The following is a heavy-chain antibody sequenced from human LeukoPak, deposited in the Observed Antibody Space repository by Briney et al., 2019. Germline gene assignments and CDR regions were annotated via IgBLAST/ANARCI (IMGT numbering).Heavy chain of an antibody. J-gene: IGHJ3*02. CDR1: GASIGTGGFY. CDR2: ILYSGTT. Sequence: SETLSLTCTVSGASIGTGGFYWGWIRQPPGRELEYIGSILYSGTTYHNPSLRSRVTISIDTSKNQFSLKLSSVTAADTAVYYCAREDIVVVPAAGDAFDIWGQGTMVTVSS. D-gene: IGHD2-2*01. CDR3: AREDIVVVPAAGDAFDI. V-gene: IGHV4-39*07.